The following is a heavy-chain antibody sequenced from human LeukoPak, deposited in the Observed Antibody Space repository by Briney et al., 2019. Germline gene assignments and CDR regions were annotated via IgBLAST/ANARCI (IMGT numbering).Heavy chain of an antibody. D-gene: IGHD3-10*01. Sequence: SVKVSCKASGGTFSSYAISWARQAPGQGLEWMGGIIPIFGTANYAQKFQGRVTITADESTSTAYMELSSLRSEDTAVYYCARDRGITMVRGVIGWFDPWGQGTLVTVSS. CDR1: GGTFSSYA. CDR3: ARDRGITMVRGVIGWFDP. CDR2: IIPIFGTA. V-gene: IGHV1-69*13. J-gene: IGHJ5*02.